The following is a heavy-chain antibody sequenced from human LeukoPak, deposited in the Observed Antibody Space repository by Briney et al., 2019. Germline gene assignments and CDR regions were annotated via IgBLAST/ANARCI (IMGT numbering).Heavy chain of an antibody. Sequence: SETLSLTCTVSGGSIRGFFWSWNRQPPGKGLEWIGYIFYSGGTYYNPSLMSRVTISVDMSTNQFSLKLTSVTAADTAVYYCARHDYGGNSAWFDPWGQGTLVTVSS. V-gene: IGHV4-59*01. CDR2: IFYSGGT. CDR1: GGSIRGFF. J-gene: IGHJ5*02. D-gene: IGHD4-23*01. CDR3: ARHDYGGNSAWFDP.